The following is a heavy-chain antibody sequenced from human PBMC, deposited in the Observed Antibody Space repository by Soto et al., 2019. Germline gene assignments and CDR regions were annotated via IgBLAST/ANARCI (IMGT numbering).Heavy chain of an antibody. CDR2: IWYDGSNK. CDR3: AREIVGATHYYYYYGMDV. D-gene: IGHD1-26*01. J-gene: IGHJ6*02. CDR1: GFTFSSYG. V-gene: IGHV3-33*01. Sequence: GGSLRLSCAASGFTFSSYGMHWARQAPGKGLEWVAVIWYDGSNKYYADSVKGRFTISRDNSKNTLYLQMNSLRAEDTAVYYCAREIVGATHYYYYYGMDVWGQGTTVTV.